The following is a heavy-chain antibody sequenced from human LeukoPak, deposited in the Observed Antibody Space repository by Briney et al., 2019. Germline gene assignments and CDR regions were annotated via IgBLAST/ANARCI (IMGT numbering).Heavy chain of an antibody. CDR1: GYTFTGYY. CDR3: ARGSIVGATFDDFDC. D-gene: IGHD1-26*01. Sequence: ASVKVSCKASGYTFTGYYMHWVRQAPGQGLEWMGWINPNSGGTNYAQKFQGRITMTRDTSISTAYMELSRLRSDDTAVYYCARGSIVGATFDDFDCWGPGTLVPVSS. V-gene: IGHV1-2*02. CDR2: INPNSGGT. J-gene: IGHJ4*02.